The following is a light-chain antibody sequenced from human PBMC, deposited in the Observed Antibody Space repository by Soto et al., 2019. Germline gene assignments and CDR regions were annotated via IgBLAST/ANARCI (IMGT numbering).Light chain of an antibody. J-gene: IGKJ1*01. CDR1: QSISSW. Sequence: GDRVTITCRASQSISSWLAWYQQKPGKAPKLLIYDASNLERGVPSRFSGSGSGTEFTLTISSLETDDVATYYCQQYSSYASFGQGTKVDIK. CDR2: DAS. CDR3: QQYSSYAS. V-gene: IGKV1-5*01.